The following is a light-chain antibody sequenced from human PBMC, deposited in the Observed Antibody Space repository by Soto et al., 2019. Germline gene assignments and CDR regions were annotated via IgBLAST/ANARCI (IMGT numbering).Light chain of an antibody. Sequence: QSALTQPASVSGTPGQSITISCTGSNSDVGIYDFVSWYQHHPGRAPKLIVSEVSHRPSGVSNRFCGSKSGNTASLTISGLQSEDEADYYCISYTSDDVRYVFGTGTKLTVL. V-gene: IGLV2-14*01. CDR1: NSDVGIYDF. J-gene: IGLJ1*01. CDR2: EVS. CDR3: ISYTSDDVRYV.